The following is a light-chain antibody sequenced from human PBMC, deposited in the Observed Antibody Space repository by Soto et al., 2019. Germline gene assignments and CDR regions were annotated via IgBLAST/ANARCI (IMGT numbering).Light chain of an antibody. Sequence: DIQVTQSPSSLSSSVGDRVTITLRASENVDRYVNWYQQIPGKAPSLLISAASTLQSGVPSRFRGSGSVTTFTLNIDSLQPEDFAMYYCQQTYSTPPTFGQGTKVDI. J-gene: IGKJ1*01. V-gene: IGKV1-39*01. CDR2: AAS. CDR3: QQTYSTPPT. CDR1: ENVDRY.